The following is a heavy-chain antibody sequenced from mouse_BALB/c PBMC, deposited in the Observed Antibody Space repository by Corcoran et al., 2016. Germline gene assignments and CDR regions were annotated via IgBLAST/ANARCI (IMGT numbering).Heavy chain of an antibody. J-gene: IGHJ3*01. Sequence: EVQLQQSGPELVKPGASVKISCKASGYSFTGYYMHWVKQSHVKSLEWIGRINPYNGATSYNQNFKDKASLTVDKSSSTAYMELHSLTSEDSAVYYCARTDWDEWFAYWGQGTLVTVSA. CDR3: ARTDWDEWFAY. D-gene: IGHD4-1*01. V-gene: IGHV1-26*01. CDR1: GYSFTGYY. CDR2: INPYNGAT.